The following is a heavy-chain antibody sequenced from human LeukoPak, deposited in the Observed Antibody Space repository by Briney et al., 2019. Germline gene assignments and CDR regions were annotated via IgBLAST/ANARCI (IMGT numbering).Heavy chain of an antibody. J-gene: IGHJ3*02. D-gene: IGHD3-3*01. CDR3: ARDHYDFWSGYTAHAFDI. CDR1: GYTFTSYG. CDR2: IIAYNGNT. V-gene: IGHV1-18*01. Sequence: ASVKVSCKASGYTFTSYGISWVRQAPGQGLEWMGWIIAYNGNTNYAQNLQGRVTMTTDTSTSTAYMELRSLRSDDTAVYYCARDHYDFWSGYTAHAFDIWGQGTMVTVSS.